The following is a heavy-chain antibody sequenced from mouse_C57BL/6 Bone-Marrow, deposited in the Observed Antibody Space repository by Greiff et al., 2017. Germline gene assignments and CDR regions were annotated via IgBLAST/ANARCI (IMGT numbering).Heavy chain of an antibody. CDR1: GYTFTSYW. V-gene: IGHV1-55*01. Sequence: QVHVKQSGAELVKPGASVKMSCKASGYTFTSYWITWVKQRPGQGLEWIGDIYPGSGSTNYNEKFKSKATLTVDTSSSTAYMQLSSLTSEDSAVYYCAREGYYFMDYWGQGTSVTVSS. D-gene: IGHD2-3*01. J-gene: IGHJ4*01. CDR3: AREGYYFMDY. CDR2: IYPGSGST.